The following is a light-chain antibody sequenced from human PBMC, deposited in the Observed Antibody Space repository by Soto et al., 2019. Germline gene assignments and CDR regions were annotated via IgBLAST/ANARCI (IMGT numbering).Light chain of an antibody. CDR3: QSYDSSLSGLL. Sequence: QAVVMQPPSVSGAPGQRVTISCTGSSSNIGAGYDVHWYQQLPGTAPKLLIYGNSNRPSGVPDRFSGSKSGTSASLAITGLQAEDEADYYCQSYDSSLSGLLFGGGTKLTVL. J-gene: IGLJ2*01. CDR2: GNS. CDR1: SSNIGAGYD. V-gene: IGLV1-40*01.